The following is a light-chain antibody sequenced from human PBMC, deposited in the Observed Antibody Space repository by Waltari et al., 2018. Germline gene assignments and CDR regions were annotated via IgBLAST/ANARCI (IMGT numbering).Light chain of an antibody. Sequence: QSALTQPASVSGSPGQSITISCTGISSDFRNYNLVSWYQQHPGETPKPIIYGDIQRPAGVSNRFSGSKSGDTASLTISGLQAEDESDYYCCSYAGVSTWVFGGGTKVTVL. J-gene: IGLJ3*02. CDR1: SSDFRNYNL. CDR3: CSYAGVSTWV. CDR2: GDI. V-gene: IGLV2-23*01.